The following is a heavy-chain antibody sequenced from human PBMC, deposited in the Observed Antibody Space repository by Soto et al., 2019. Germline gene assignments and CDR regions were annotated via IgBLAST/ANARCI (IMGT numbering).Heavy chain of an antibody. CDR1: GGSISSGPSS. V-gene: IGHV4-39*01. D-gene: IGHD3-22*01. J-gene: IGHJ4*02. CDR2: IYYLGNT. Sequence: SETPSPTLTLSGGSISSGPSSWRWARQPPGQGLEWFGSIYYLGNTYYHSSLGSRVVISVDRSKNQFSLKLSSVTAADTAVYYCAGLYPYESSGYHLNYWGQGTQVTVSS. CDR3: AGLYPYESSGYHLNY.